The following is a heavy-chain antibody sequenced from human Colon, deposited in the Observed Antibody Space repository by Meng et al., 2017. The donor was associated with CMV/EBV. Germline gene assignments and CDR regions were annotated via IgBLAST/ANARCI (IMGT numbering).Heavy chain of an antibody. CDR1: GYTFTGYY. J-gene: IGHJ4*02. D-gene: IGHD6-19*01. CDR3: ALRGSSGWYGADY. CDR2: INPKSGGT. Sequence: ASVKVSCKASGYTFTGYYMHWVRQAPGQGREWMGWINPKSGGTNYAQKFQGRVTMTRDTSISTAYMELSRLRSDDTAVYYCALRGSSGWYGADYWGQGTLVTVSS. V-gene: IGHV1-2*02.